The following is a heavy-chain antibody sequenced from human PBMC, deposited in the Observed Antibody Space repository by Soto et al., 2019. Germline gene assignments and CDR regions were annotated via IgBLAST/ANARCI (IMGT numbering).Heavy chain of an antibody. V-gene: IGHV1-18*01. CDR2: ISAYNGNA. J-gene: IGHJ2*01. CDR3: ARDCDWYFEL. Sequence: ASVKVSCKASGYTFTSYGISWVRQAPGEGLEWMGWISAYNGNANYAQKLQGRVTMTTDTSTSTAYMALRSLSSDGTAVYYCARDCDWYFELWGRGTLVTVSS. CDR1: GYTFTSYG.